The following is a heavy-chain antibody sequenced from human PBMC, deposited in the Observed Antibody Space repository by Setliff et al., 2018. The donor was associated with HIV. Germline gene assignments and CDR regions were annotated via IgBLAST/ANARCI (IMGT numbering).Heavy chain of an antibody. D-gene: IGHD1-26*01. CDR3: SRTPEPIGIVGARGIDY. Sequence: SETLSLTCTVSGYSISSGYYWGWIRQPPGKGLEWIGSIYHSGSTYYNPSLKSRVTISVDTSKNQFSLKLSSVTAADTAVYYCSRTPEPIGIVGARGIDYWGQGTLVTVSS. V-gene: IGHV4-38-2*02. CDR1: GYSISSGYY. J-gene: IGHJ4*02. CDR2: IYHSGST.